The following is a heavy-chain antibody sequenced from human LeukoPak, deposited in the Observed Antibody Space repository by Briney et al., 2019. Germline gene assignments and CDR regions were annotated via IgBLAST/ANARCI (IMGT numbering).Heavy chain of an antibody. Sequence: GGSLRLSCAASGFSFSTYAMHWAPQAPGKGREGVALIWHDASHTFYTDSVKGRFTISSDNSKNTVYLQMNSLGGEDTAVYYCAREIFGSGSYPDYWGQGTLVTVSS. CDR1: GFSFSTYA. CDR2: IWHDASHT. J-gene: IGHJ4*02. CDR3: AREIFGSGSYPDY. D-gene: IGHD3-10*01. V-gene: IGHV3-33*01.